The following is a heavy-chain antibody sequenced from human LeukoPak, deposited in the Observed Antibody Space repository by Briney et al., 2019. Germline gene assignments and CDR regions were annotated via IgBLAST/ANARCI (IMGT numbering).Heavy chain of an antibody. CDR2: IKSKTDGGTT. CDR1: GFRITNAW. CDR3: TTDRGDFGIPY. D-gene: IGHD4-17*01. V-gene: IGHV3-15*07. Sequence: GGSLRLSCAASGFRITNAWMNWVRQAPGKGLEWVGRIKSKTDGGTTDYAAPVKGRFTISRDDSKNMLYLQMNSLRTEDTAVYYCTTDRGDFGIPYWGQGTLVTVSS. J-gene: IGHJ4*02.